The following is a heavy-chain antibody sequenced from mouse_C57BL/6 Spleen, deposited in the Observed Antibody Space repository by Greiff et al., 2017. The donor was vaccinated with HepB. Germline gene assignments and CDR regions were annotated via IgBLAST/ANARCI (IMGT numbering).Heavy chain of an antibody. CDR3: ARRNYGTPGAMDY. CDR1: GYTFTDYY. CDR2: IYPGSGNT. D-gene: IGHD2-1*01. J-gene: IGHJ4*01. V-gene: IGHV1-76*01. Sequence: QVQLQQSGAELVRPGASVKLSCKASGYTFTDYYINWVKQRPGQGLEWIARIYPGSGNTYYNEKFKGKATLTAEKSSSTAYMQLNSLTSEDSAVYFCARRNYGTPGAMDYWGQGTSVTVSS.